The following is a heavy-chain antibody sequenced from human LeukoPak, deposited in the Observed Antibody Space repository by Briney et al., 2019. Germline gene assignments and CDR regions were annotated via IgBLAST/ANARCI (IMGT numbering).Heavy chain of an antibody. CDR3: ARGIRITMVRGATHMDV. V-gene: IGHV4-59*01. D-gene: IGHD3-10*01. CDR2: IYYSGST. Sequence: SETLSLTCTVSGGSISSYYWSWIRQPPGKGLEWIGYIYYSGSTNYNPSLKSRVTISVDTSKNQFSLKLSSVTAADTAVYYCARGIRITMVRGATHMDVWGQGTTVTVSS. CDR1: GGSISSYY. J-gene: IGHJ6*02.